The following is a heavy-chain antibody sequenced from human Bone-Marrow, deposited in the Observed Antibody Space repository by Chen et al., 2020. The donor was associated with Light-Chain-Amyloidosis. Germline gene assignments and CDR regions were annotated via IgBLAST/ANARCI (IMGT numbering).Heavy chain of an antibody. V-gene: IGHV3-23*01. D-gene: IGHD3-16*01. Sequence: EVQLLESGGGLVQPGGSLRLSCAAAGFTFGSFAMSWVRQAPGRGLEYFSDISDSGGITHYADSVKCRFTISRDNSENTLYLQMNSLRAEDTAIYYCAKDLTSGGGIFDYWGQGILVTVSS. J-gene: IGHJ4*02. CDR1: GFTFGSFA. CDR3: AKDLTSGGGIFDY. CDR2: ISDSGGIT.